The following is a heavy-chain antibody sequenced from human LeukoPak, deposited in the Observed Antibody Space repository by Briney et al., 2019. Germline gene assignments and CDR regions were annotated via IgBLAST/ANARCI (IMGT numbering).Heavy chain of an antibody. V-gene: IGHV3-23*01. D-gene: IGHD2-2*01. CDR2: ISGSGGST. CDR1: GFTFSSYA. Sequence: GGSLRLSCAASGFTFSSYAMSWVRQAPGKGLEWVSAISGSGGSTDYADSVKGRFTISRDNSKNTLYLQMNSLRAEDTAVYYCANSGIVVGPMDVWGQGTTVTVSS. CDR3: ANSGIVVGPMDV. J-gene: IGHJ6*02.